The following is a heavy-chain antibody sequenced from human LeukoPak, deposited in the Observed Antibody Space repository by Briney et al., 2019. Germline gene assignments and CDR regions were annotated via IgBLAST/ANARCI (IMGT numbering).Heavy chain of an antibody. D-gene: IGHD5-12*01. J-gene: IGHJ4*02. CDR3: ARAYSGYDNLDY. CDR2: INSDGSST. Sequence: GGSLRLSCAASGSTFSSYWMHWVRQAPGKGLVWVSRINSDGSSTSYADSVKGRFTISRDNAKNTLYLQMNSLRAEDTAVYYCARAYSGYDNLDYWGQGTLVTVSS. V-gene: IGHV3-74*01. CDR1: GSTFSSYW.